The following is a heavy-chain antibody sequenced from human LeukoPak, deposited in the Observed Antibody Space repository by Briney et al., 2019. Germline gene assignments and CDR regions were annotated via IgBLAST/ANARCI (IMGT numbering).Heavy chain of an antibody. V-gene: IGHV4-39*01. CDR2: IYYSGST. J-gene: IGHJ6*03. CDR3: ARVDTAMVISLGYYYYYMDV. D-gene: IGHD5-18*01. CDR1: GDSISTSNSY. Sequence: SETLSLTCTVSGDSISTSNSYWGWIRQPPGKGLEWIGSIYYSGSTYYNPSLKSRVTISVDTSKNQFSLKLSSVTAADTAVYYCARVDTAMVISLGYYYYYMDVWGKGTTVTISS.